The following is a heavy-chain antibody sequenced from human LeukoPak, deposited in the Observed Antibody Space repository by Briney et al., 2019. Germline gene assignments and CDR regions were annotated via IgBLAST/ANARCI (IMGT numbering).Heavy chain of an antibody. Sequence: SETLSLTCTVSGGPISSYYWSWIRQPPGKGLEWIGYIYYSGSTNYNPSLKSRVTISVDTSKNQFSLKLSSVTAADTAVYYCARHLLLWFGELFFDAFDIWGQGTMVTVSS. V-gene: IGHV4-59*08. D-gene: IGHD3-10*01. J-gene: IGHJ3*02. CDR3: ARHLLLWFGELFFDAFDI. CDR1: GGPISSYY. CDR2: IYYSGST.